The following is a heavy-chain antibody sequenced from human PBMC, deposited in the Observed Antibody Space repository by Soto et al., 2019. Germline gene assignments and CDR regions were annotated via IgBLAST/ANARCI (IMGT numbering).Heavy chain of an antibody. Sequence: QVQLVQSGGGVVQPGRSLRPSCATSGFSFSAFGLHWVRQTPGKGLEWVAVFSSDGTSKDYTDSVKGRFTISRDGSNNTLYLQMDRLRPEDTGVYYCAKDLWSRSSTSALDSWGQGSLVTVSS. D-gene: IGHD2-21*01. J-gene: IGHJ4*02. CDR2: FSSDGTSK. CDR3: AKDLWSRSSTSALDS. V-gene: IGHV3-30*18. CDR1: GFSFSAFG.